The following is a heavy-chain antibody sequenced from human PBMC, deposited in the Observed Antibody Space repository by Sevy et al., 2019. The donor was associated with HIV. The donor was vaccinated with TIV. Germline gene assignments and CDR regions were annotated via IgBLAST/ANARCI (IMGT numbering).Heavy chain of an antibody. CDR3: ARVRIGMITFGGVMSAYYYYGMDV. CDR1: GFTFSSYA. D-gene: IGHD3-16*01. J-gene: IGHJ6*02. CDR2: ISYDGSNK. Sequence: GGSLRLSCAASGFTFSSYAMHWVRQAPGKGLEWVAVISYDGSNKYYANSVKGGLTISRENSKNTLYLQMNSLRAEDTAVYYCARVRIGMITFGGVMSAYYYYGMDVWGQGTTVTVSS. V-gene: IGHV3-30-3*01.